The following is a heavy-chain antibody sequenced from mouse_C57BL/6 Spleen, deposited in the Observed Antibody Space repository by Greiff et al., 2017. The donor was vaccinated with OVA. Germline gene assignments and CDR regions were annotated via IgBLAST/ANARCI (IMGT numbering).Heavy chain of an antibody. CDR2: IDPSDSET. J-gene: IGHJ2*01. Sequence: QVQLQQPGAELVRPGSSVKLSCKASGYTFTSYWMHWVKQRPIQGLEWIGNIDPSDSETHYNQKFKDKATLTVDKSSSTAYMQLSSLTSEDSAVYYCARRKGEGSSGYFDYWGQGTTLTVSS. V-gene: IGHV1-52*01. CDR1: GYTFTSYW. D-gene: IGHD3-2*02. CDR3: ARRKGEGSSGYFDY.